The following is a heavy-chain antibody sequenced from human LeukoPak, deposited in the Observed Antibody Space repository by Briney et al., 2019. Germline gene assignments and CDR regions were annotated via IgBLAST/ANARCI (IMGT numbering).Heavy chain of an antibody. CDR3: TTELYCGGDCYPGA. Sequence: GGSLILSCAASGFTFSNAWMSWVRQAPGKGLEWVGRIQSKTDSGTTDYAAPVKGRFTISRDDSKNTLYLQMNSLKTDDTAVYYCTTELYCGGDCYPGAWGQGTLVTVSS. J-gene: IGHJ5*02. CDR2: IQSKTDSGTT. D-gene: IGHD2-21*02. V-gene: IGHV3-15*01. CDR1: GFTFSNAW.